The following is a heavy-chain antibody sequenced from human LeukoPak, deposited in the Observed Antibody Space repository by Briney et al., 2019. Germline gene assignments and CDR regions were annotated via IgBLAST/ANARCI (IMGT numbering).Heavy chain of an antibody. V-gene: IGHV4-34*01. Sequence: SETLSLTCAVYGGSFSGYYWSWIRQPPGKGLEWIGEIYHSGSTNYNPSLKSRVTISVDTSKNQFSLKLSSVTAADTAVYYCARAFTIFGVGSNYGMDVWGQGTTVTVSS. J-gene: IGHJ6*02. CDR2: IYHSGST. D-gene: IGHD3-3*01. CDR1: GGSFSGYY. CDR3: ARAFTIFGVGSNYGMDV.